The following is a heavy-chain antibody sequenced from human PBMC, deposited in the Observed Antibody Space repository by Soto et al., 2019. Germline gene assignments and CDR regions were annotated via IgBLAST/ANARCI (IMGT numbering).Heavy chain of an antibody. CDR1: GGSFSGYY. J-gene: IGHJ4*02. Sequence: QVQLQQWGAGLLKPSETLSLTCAVYGGSFSGYYWSWIRQPPGKGLEWIGEINHSGSTNYNPSLKSRVTISVDXSKXQXSLKLSSVTAADTAVYYCARESGSSGYYYVRSYYFDYWGQGTLVTVSS. CDR3: ARESGSSGYYYVRSYYFDY. CDR2: INHSGST. D-gene: IGHD3-22*01. V-gene: IGHV4-34*01.